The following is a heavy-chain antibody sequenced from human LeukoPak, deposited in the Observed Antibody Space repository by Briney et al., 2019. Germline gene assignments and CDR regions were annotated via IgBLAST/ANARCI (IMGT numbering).Heavy chain of an antibody. CDR2: INPNNGVT. D-gene: IGHD3-10*01. CDR1: GYTFTDYY. Sequence: ASVKVSCKASGYTFTDYYIHWVRQAPGQGLEWMGWINPNNGVTNYAQKFQGRVSMTRDTSISTAYMELSRLRSDDTAMYFCARGRSFGELGGYWGQGTLVTVSS. J-gene: IGHJ4*02. V-gene: IGHV1-2*02. CDR3: ARGRSFGELGGY.